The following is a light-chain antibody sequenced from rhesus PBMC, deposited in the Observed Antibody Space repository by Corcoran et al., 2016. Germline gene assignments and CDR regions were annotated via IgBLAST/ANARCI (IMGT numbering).Light chain of an antibody. CDR1: QGLSDH. CDR3: LQGYETPWT. V-gene: IGKV1-36*02. CDR2: DVS. J-gene: IGKJ1*01. Sequence: DIQMTHSPSSLSASVGDRVTITCRASQGLSDHLSWYHQKPGKTPTRLIYDVSSLESGVPSRYSGRGSGTGVTITISNLHPEDCATYYCLQGYETPWTVSQRTKVEIK.